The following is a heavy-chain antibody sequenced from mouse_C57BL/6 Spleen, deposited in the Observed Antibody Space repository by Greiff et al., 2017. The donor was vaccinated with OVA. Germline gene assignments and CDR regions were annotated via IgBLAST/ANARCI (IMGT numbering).Heavy chain of an antibody. CDR2: ISYDGSN. V-gene: IGHV3-6*01. CDR1: GYSITSGYY. Sequence: EVHLVESGPGLVKPSQSLSLTCSVTGYSITSGYYWNWIRQFPGNKLEWMGYISYDGSNNYNPSLKNRISITRDTSKNQFFLKLNSVTTEDTATYYCARDNYSNYYYFDYWGQGTTLTVSS. D-gene: IGHD2-5*01. CDR3: ARDNYSNYYYFDY. J-gene: IGHJ2*01.